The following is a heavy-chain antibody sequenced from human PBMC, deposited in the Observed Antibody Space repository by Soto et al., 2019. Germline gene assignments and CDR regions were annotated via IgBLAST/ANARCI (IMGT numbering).Heavy chain of an antibody. CDR1: GFTFSSFA. V-gene: IGHV3-23*01. CDR3: AKEPASAVDGAFDV. D-gene: IGHD2-15*01. CDR2: ISANGHNT. J-gene: IGHJ3*01. Sequence: EVQLLESGGDLVQPGGSLRLSCAGSGFTFSSFAMSWVRQAPGKGLEWLSSISANGHNTYDPDSVKGRFTKSTDNSKNPLYLQMHSLGAEDAAVDRSAKEPASAVDGAFDVFGQGKVVTLSA.